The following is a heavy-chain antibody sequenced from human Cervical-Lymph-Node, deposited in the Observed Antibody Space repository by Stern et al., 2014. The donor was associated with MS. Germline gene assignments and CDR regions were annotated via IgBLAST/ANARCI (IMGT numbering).Heavy chain of an antibody. J-gene: IGHJ4*02. Sequence: EVQLVESGAEVKKPGDSLKISCQTSGYSFNDYWIGWVRQVPGKGLEFMGVIYPGDSDTRYSPSLQGQVTISADKSINTAYLQWNSLKASDTALYFCARQAGYSYALDYWGQGTLLTVSS. V-gene: IGHV5-51*01. D-gene: IGHD5-18*01. CDR1: GYSFNDYW. CDR3: ARQAGYSYALDY. CDR2: IYPGDSDT.